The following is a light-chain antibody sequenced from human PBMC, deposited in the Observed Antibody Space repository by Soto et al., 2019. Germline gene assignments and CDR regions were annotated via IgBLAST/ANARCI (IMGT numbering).Light chain of an antibody. CDR2: EVN. Sequence: QSALTQPASLSGSPGQSITISCTGTSSDIGAYDYVSWFQQHPGKAPKLMISEVNNRPSGVSNRFSGSKSGNTAYLTISGLQAEDEADYFCSSHSSSSAYYVFGTGTKVTVL. CDR3: SSHSSSSAYYV. J-gene: IGLJ1*01. CDR1: SSDIGAYDY. V-gene: IGLV2-14*01.